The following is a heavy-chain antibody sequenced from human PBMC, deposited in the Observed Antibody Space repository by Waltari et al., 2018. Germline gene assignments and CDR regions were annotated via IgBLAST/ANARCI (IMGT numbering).Heavy chain of an antibody. J-gene: IGHJ3*02. V-gene: IGHV3-53*01. CDR1: GFTVRSNY. CDR3: ARDAGVYEKYDAFDI. CDR2: VYSGGST. Sequence: EVQLVESGGGLIQPGGSLRLSCAASGFTVRSNYMSWVSGGPGKGLEVVSVVYSGGSTYYADSVKGRFTISRDNSKNTLYLQMNSLRAEDTAVYYCARDAGVYEKYDAFDIWGQGTMVTVSS. D-gene: IGHD3-16*01.